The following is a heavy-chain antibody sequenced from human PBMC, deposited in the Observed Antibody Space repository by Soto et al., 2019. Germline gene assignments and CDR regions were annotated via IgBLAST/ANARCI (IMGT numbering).Heavy chain of an antibody. CDR3: VRGDRDGLFDY. J-gene: IGHJ4*02. CDR2: IYHSGST. CDR1: GDSISSGDYT. Sequence: QLQLQESGSGLVKPSQTLSLTCAVSGDSISSGDYTWSWIRQPPGKGLEWIGYIYHSGSTYYNPSLNSPVTISVAMSKNQFSLKVSSVTAADTAVYYCVRGDRDGLFDYWGQGTLVTVSS. V-gene: IGHV4-30-2*01. D-gene: IGHD1-26*01.